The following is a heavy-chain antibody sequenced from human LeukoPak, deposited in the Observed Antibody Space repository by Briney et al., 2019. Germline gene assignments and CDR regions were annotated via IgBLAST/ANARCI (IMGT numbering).Heavy chain of an antibody. CDR3: ANMGFPRGATLGGGFDY. CDR1: GFTFSSYA. D-gene: IGHD1-26*01. J-gene: IGHJ4*02. CDR2: ISGSGGST. Sequence: GGSLRLSCAASGFTFSSYAMSWVRQAPGKGLEWVSAISGSGGSTYYADSVMGRFTISRDNSKNTLYLQMNSLRAEDSAVYYCANMGFPRGATLGGGFDYWGQGTLVTVSS. V-gene: IGHV3-23*01.